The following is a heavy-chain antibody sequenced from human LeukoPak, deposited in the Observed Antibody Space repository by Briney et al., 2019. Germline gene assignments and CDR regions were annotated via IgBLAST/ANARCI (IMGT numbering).Heavy chain of an antibody. CDR3: ARDSSNYVSEVYYFDY. D-gene: IGHD4-11*01. CDR2: IYHSGST. V-gene: IGHV4-38-2*02. Sequence: SETLSLTCSVSGYSISSGYYWGWNRQPPGKGLEWIGSIYHSGSTYYNPSLKSRVTISVDTSKNQFSLKLSSVTAADTAVYYCARDSSNYVSEVYYFDYWGQGTLVTVSS. CDR1: GYSISSGYY. J-gene: IGHJ4*02.